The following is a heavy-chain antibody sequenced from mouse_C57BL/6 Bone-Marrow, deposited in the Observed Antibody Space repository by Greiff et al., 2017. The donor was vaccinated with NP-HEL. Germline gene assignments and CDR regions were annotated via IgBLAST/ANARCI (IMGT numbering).Heavy chain of an antibody. CDR1: GYTFTSYW. CDR3: ARDDGYSLYAMDY. D-gene: IGHD2-3*01. CDR2: IYPSDSET. V-gene: IGHV1-61*01. Sequence: QVQLQQPGAELVRPGSSVKLSCKASGYTFTSYWMDWVKQRPGQGLEWIGNIYPSDSETHYNQKFKDKATLTVDKSSSTAYMLLSSLTSEDSAVYYCARDDGYSLYAMDYWGQGTSVTVSS. J-gene: IGHJ4*01.